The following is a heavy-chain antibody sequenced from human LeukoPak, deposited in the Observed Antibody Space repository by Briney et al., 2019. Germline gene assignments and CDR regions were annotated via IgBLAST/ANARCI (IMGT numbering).Heavy chain of an antibody. Sequence: GGSLRFSCAASGNYWMHWVRQVPGKGLVWVSHINSDGSWTSYADSVKGRFTISKDNAKNTVYLQMNSLRAEDTAVYYCVSFYETYWGRGTLVTVSS. J-gene: IGHJ4*02. CDR2: INSDGSWT. D-gene: IGHD2/OR15-2a*01. CDR3: VSFYETY. V-gene: IGHV3-74*01. CDR1: GNYW.